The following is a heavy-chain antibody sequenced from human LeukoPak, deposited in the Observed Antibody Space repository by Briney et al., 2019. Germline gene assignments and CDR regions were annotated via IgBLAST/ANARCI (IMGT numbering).Heavy chain of an antibody. D-gene: IGHD5-24*01. Sequence: GGSLRLSCAASGFTFSSYWMSWVRQAPGKGLEWVANIKQDGSEKYYVDSVKGRFTISRDNAKKSLYLQMNSLRAEDTAVYYCARDLGASMAMDYCDYWGEGILVSVSS. CDR3: ARDLGASMAMDYCDY. CDR1: GFTFSSYW. V-gene: IGHV3-7*01. CDR2: IKQDGSEK. J-gene: IGHJ4*02.